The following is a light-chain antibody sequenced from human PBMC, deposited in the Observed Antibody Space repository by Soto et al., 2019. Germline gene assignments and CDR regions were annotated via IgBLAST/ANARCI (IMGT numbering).Light chain of an antibody. CDR2: DVS. CDR3: SSYTNTTTLV. Sequence: QSALTQPASVSGSPGQSITISCTGTSSDVGAYNLVSWYQHHPGRAPKLFIFDVSDRPSGVSNHFSGSKSGNTASLTISGLQAEDEAFYYCSSYTNTTTLVFGGGTKLTVL. J-gene: IGLJ3*02. CDR1: SSDVGAYNL. V-gene: IGLV2-14*02.